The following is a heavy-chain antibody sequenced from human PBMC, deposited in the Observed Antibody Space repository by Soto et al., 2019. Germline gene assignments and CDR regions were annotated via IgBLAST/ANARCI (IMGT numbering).Heavy chain of an antibody. J-gene: IGHJ4*02. CDR3: AKGPIFGVENIYDY. V-gene: IGHV3-23*01. Sequence: DVQLLESGGDLVQPGGSLRLSCAASGFTFSSYAMSWVRQAPGKGLEGVSSMSGAGRRSYDADSVKGRFTISRDNSKNTLYLQMNNLRAEDTALYYCAKGPIFGVENIYDYWGQGTLVTVSS. CDR2: MSGAGRRS. D-gene: IGHD3-3*01. CDR1: GFTFSSYA.